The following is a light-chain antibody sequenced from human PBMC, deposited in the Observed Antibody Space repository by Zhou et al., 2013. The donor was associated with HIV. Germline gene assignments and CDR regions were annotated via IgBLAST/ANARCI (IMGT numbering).Light chain of an antibody. Sequence: EIVMTQSPVTLSVSPGERATLSCRASQSVSYNLAWYQKKPGQAPRLLIFGASTRATGVPARFSGSGSGTEFTLTISSMQSEDFAVYYCQQYNNWPPLTFGGGTKV. CDR1: QSVSYN. CDR3: QQYNNWPPLT. V-gene: IGKV3-15*01. J-gene: IGKJ4*01. CDR2: GAS.